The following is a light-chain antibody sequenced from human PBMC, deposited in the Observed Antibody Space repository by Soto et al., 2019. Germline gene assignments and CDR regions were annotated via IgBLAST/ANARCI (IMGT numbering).Light chain of an antibody. CDR3: QQYNNWPIT. CDR1: QSVGSN. V-gene: IGKV3D-15*01. CDR2: GPS. J-gene: IGKJ5*01. Sequence: EVVMTQSPATPSVSPGERATLSCRASQSVGSNLAWYQQKPGQPPRRLIYGPSSRATGVPARFSGSWSQTHFTVSISSMQSEDFAFYYCQQYNNWPITFGQGTRQQIK.